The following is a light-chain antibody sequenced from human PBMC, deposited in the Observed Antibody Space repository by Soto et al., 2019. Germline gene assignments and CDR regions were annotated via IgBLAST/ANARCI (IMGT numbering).Light chain of an antibody. CDR1: SSNIGAGYD. CDR2: GNT. V-gene: IGLV1-40*01. J-gene: IGLJ3*02. CDR3: QSYDSSLRAWV. Sequence: QSVLTQPPSVSGAPGQRVTISCTGSSSNIGAGYDVHWYHHLPGTAPKLLIYGNTNRPSGISDRFSASKSGSSASLAITGLQAGDEADYYCQSYDSSLRAWVFGGGTKLTVL.